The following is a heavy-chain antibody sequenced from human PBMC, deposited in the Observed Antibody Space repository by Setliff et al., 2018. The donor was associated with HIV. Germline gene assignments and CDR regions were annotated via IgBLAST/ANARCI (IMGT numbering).Heavy chain of an antibody. CDR3: ATVPIVVVPAAMNFDY. Sequence: GGSLRLSCAASGFTFSSYSMNWVRQAPGKGLEWVSYISSSSSTIYYADSVKGRFTISRDNAKNSLYLQMNSLRAEDTAVYYCATVPIVVVPAAMNFDYWGQGTQVTVSS. J-gene: IGHJ4*02. D-gene: IGHD2-2*01. CDR2: ISSSSSTI. CDR1: GFTFSSYS. V-gene: IGHV3-48*01.